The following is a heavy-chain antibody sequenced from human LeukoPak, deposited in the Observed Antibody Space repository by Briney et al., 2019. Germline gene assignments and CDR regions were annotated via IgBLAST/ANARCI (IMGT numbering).Heavy chain of an antibody. CDR1: GGSISSYY. D-gene: IGHD4-17*01. CDR2: IYYSGST. Sequence: TSETLSLTCTVSGGSISSYYWSWIRQPPGKGLEWIGYIYYSGSTNYNPSPKSRVTISVDTSKNQFSLKLSSVTAADTAVYYCARQKDDYGDYVGWFDPWGQGTLVTVSS. J-gene: IGHJ5*02. V-gene: IGHV4-59*01. CDR3: ARQKDDYGDYVGWFDP.